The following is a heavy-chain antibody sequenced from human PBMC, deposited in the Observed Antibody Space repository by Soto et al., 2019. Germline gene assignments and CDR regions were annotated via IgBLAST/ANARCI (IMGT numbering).Heavy chain of an antibody. V-gene: IGHV4-39*07. Sequence: SETLSLTCTVSGGSISSSSYYWGWIRQPPGKGLEWIGSIYYSGSTYYNPSLKSRATISVDTSNNQFSLKLNSVTTADTAVYYCARDGREASGMDVWGQGTKVTVSS. J-gene: IGHJ6*02. CDR1: GGSISSSSYY. CDR3: ARDGREASGMDV. D-gene: IGHD1-26*01. CDR2: IYYSGST.